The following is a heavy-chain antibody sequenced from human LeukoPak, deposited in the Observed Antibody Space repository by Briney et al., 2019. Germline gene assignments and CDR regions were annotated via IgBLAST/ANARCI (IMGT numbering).Heavy chain of an antibody. CDR3: ARKDEGGNDGFAI. CDR1: GGTFNTYA. J-gene: IGHJ3*02. Sequence: ASVKVSCKASGGTFNTYAISWVRQAPGQGLEWMGRIIPTLGTADYAHKFQGRVTMTADKSTSTAYMGLRSLRSDDTAVYYCARKDEGGNDGFAIWGQGTTVTVSS. V-gene: IGHV1-69*04. CDR2: IIPTLGTA. D-gene: IGHD5-24*01.